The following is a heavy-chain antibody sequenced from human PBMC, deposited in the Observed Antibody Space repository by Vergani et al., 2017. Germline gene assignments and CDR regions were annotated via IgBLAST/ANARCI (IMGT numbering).Heavy chain of an antibody. J-gene: IGHJ4*02. D-gene: IGHD3-3*01. Sequence: QLQLQESGPGLVKPSETLSLTCTVSGGSISSSSNYWGWIRQPPGKGLEWIGSIYYSGSTYYNPSLKSRVTISVDTSKNQFSLKLSSVTAADTAVYYCARSGSIFGVVIIHRCPDYWGQGTLVTVSS. CDR1: GGSISSSSNY. V-gene: IGHV4-39*01. CDR2: IYYSGST. CDR3: ARSGSIFGVVIIHRCPDY.